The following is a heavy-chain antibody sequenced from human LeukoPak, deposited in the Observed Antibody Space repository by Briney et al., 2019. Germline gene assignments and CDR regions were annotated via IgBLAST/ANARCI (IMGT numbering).Heavy chain of an antibody. CDR2: ISSSSAYI. CDR1: EFTFSSYN. D-gene: IGHD3-3*01. Sequence: PGGSLRLSCAASEFTFSSYNMNWVRQAPGKGLEWVSSISSSSAYIYYADSVKGRFTISRDNAKNSLCLQMNSLRAEDTAVYYCAREMFWSGYFSNLHFDYWGQGALVTVSS. J-gene: IGHJ4*02. CDR3: AREMFWSGYFSNLHFDY. V-gene: IGHV3-21*01.